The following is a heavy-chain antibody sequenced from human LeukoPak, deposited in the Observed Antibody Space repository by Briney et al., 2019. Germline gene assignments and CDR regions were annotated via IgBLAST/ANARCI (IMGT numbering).Heavy chain of an antibody. CDR2: INHSGST. Sequence: SETLSLTCAVYGGSFSGYYWSWIRQPPGKGLEWIGEINHSGSTNYNPSLKSRVTISVDTSKNQFSLKLSSVTAADTAVYYCARIPQLVRFYCYGMDVWGQGTTVTVSS. CDR3: ARIPQLVRFYCYGMDV. CDR1: GGSFSGYY. V-gene: IGHV4-34*01. D-gene: IGHD6-13*01. J-gene: IGHJ6*02.